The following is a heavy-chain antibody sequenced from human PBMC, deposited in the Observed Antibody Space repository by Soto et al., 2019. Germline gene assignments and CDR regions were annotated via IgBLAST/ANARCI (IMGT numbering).Heavy chain of an antibody. J-gene: IGHJ4*02. Sequence: GGSLRLSCAASGFPLSRSAMTLVRLSPGKGLEWVSGIDGGDDSTHYADSVRGHFTISRDKSKNTLYLQMNSLRVEDTAVYFCARVQATGTGWGFYDSWGQGTLVTVSS. CDR3: ARVQATGTGWGFYDS. V-gene: IGHV3-23*01. CDR1: GFPLSRSA. D-gene: IGHD6-19*01. CDR2: IDGGDDST.